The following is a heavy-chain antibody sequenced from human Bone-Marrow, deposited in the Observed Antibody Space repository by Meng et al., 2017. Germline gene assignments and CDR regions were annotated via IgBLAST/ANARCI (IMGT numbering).Heavy chain of an antibody. CDR2: IIPIFGTA. D-gene: IGHD2-2*01. V-gene: IGHV1-69*05. CDR3: ASSRGVVVPAAIDVYFDY. CDR1: GGTFSSYA. J-gene: IGHJ4*02. Sequence: SVKVSCKASGGTFSSYAISWVRQAPGQGLEWIGGIIPIFGTANYAQKFQGRVTITTDESTSTAYMELSSLRSEDTAVYYCASSRGVVVPAAIDVYFDYWGQGTLVTVSS.